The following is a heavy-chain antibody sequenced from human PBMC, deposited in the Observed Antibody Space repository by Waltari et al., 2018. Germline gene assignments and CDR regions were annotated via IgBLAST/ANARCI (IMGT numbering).Heavy chain of an antibody. CDR1: GGSIRSGSYY. CDR3: ARRGDYSWYFDY. V-gene: IGHV4-39*01. Sequence: QLQLQESGPGLVKPSETLSLTCTVSGGSIRSGSYYWVWLRQPPGKGLEWVGGVYYTGSTYYNPSLESRVTISVDTSKNQFSLKLISVTAADTAVYYCARRGDYSWYFDYWGQGTLVTVSS. D-gene: IGHD1-26*01. J-gene: IGHJ4*02. CDR2: VYYTGST.